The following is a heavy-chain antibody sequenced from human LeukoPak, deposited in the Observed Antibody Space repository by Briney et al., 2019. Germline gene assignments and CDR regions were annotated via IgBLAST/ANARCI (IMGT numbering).Heavy chain of an antibody. D-gene: IGHD6-13*01. V-gene: IGHV3-23*01. J-gene: IGHJ5*02. Sequence: LTGGSLRLSCAASGFTFSSYAMSWVRQAPGKGLEWVSAISGSGGSTYYADSVKGRFTISRDNSKNTLYLQMNSLRAEDTAVYYCAKDEYSSSWLKTAWFDPWGQGTLVTVSS. CDR3: AKDEYSSSWLKTAWFDP. CDR1: GFTFSSYA. CDR2: ISGSGGST.